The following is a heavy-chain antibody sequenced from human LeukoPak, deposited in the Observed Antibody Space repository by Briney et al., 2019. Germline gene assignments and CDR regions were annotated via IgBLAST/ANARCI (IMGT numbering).Heavy chain of an antibody. Sequence: GGSLRLSCAASGFTFSSYWMSWVRQAPGKGLEWISYISSSGSTMYYADSVKGRFTISRDNAKNSLYLQMNSLRAEDTAIYYCASSSWYALDYWGQGTRVTVSS. J-gene: IGHJ4*02. CDR1: GFTFSSYW. V-gene: IGHV3-48*03. CDR3: ASSSWYALDY. CDR2: ISSSGSTM. D-gene: IGHD6-13*01.